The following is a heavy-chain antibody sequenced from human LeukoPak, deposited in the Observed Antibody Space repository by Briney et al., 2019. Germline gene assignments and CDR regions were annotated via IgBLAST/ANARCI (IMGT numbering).Heavy chain of an antibody. D-gene: IGHD6-13*01. Sequence: ASVKVSCKASGGTFSSYAISWVRQAPGQGLEWMGRIIPIFGTANYAQKFQGRVTITTDESTSTAYMELSSLRSDDTAVYYCARGRMQQLVPEYYFDYWGQGTLVTVSS. J-gene: IGHJ4*02. CDR2: IIPIFGTA. CDR3: ARGRMQQLVPEYYFDY. V-gene: IGHV1-69*05. CDR1: GGTFSSYA.